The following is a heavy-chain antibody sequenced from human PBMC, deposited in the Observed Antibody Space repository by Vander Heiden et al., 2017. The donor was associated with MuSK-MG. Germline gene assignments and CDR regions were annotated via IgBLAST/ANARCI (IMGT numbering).Heavy chain of an antibody. Sequence: QVQLQESGPGLVKPSETLSLTCVVSGASISPYYWSWTGQPAGQGLEWIGRIHTSGSTIYNSSLKSRVTMSVDTSKKQFSLNLSAVTAADTAVYFCAKDRYYESSGYYRGPTDFDVWGQGTMVTVSS. D-gene: IGHD3-22*01. V-gene: IGHV4-4*07. CDR2: IHTSGST. J-gene: IGHJ3*01. CDR1: GASISPYY. CDR3: AKDRYYESSGYYRGPTDFDV.